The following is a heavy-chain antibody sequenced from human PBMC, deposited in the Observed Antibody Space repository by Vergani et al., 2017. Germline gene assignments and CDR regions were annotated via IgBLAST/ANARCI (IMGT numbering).Heavy chain of an antibody. V-gene: IGHV1-69*01. CDR2: TIPIFGTA. J-gene: IGHJ5*02. D-gene: IGHD5-12*01. CDR1: GGTFSSYA. CDR3: ARDRGGVYSGYLPGEGGWFDP. Sequence: QVQLVQSGAEVKKPGSSVKVSCKASGGTFSSYAISWVRQAPGQGLEWMGGTIPIFGTATYAQKFKGRVTITADESTTTAYMELSSLVSEDTAVYYCARDRGGVYSGYLPGEGGWFDPWGQGTLVTVSS.